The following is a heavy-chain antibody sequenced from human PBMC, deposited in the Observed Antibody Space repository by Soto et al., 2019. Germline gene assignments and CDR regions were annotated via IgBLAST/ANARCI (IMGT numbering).Heavy chain of an antibody. CDR2: IIPIFGTA. D-gene: IGHD6-13*01. Sequence: VKVSCKASGGTFSSYAISWVRQAPGQGLEWMGGIIPIFGTANYAQKFQGRVTITADESTSTAYMELSSLRSEDTAVYYCARTRQLVMLRLTYYYYCGMDVWGQGTTVTVSS. CDR3: ARTRQLVMLRLTYYYYCGMDV. J-gene: IGHJ6*02. CDR1: GGTFSSYA. V-gene: IGHV1-69*01.